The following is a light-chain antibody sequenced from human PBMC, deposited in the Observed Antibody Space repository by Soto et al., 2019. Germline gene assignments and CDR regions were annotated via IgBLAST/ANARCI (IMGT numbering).Light chain of an antibody. CDR1: SSDVGGYEY. CDR3: YSYAGSLTFV. V-gene: IGLV2-11*01. CDR2: DVN. Sequence: QSALTQPRSVSGSPGQSVTISCTGTSSDVGGYEYVSWYQQLPDKAPRLIIYDVNKRPSGVPDRFSGSRSGSTASLTISGLQAEDEADYYCYSYAGSLTFVFATGTKVTVL. J-gene: IGLJ1*01.